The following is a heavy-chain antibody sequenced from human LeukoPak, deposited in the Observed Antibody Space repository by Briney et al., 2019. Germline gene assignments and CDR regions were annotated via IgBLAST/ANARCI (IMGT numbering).Heavy chain of an antibody. CDR2: MNPNSGNT. J-gene: IGHJ5*02. Sequence: ASVKVSCKASGYTFTSYDINLVRQATGQGLEWMGWMNPNSGNTGYAQKFQGRVTMTRNTSISTAYMELSSLRSEDTAVYYCARAGDSGSLFDPWGQGTLVTVSS. D-gene: IGHD1-26*01. CDR3: ARAGDSGSLFDP. V-gene: IGHV1-8*01. CDR1: GYTFTSYD.